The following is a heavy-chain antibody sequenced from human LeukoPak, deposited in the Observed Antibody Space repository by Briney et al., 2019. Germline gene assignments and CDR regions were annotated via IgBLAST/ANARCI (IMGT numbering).Heavy chain of an antibody. D-gene: IGHD6-19*01. CDR2: TYYRSKWYY. V-gene: IGHV6-1*01. CDR1: GDSVSTINGA. J-gene: IGHJ4*02. Sequence: SQTLSVTCGISGDSVSTINGAWNRVRQSPSGGLEWLGRTYYRSKWYYDYAVSVQGRITINPDTSKNQFSLQLSSVTPEDTAVYYCARDEGNTGWHTFDIWGQGTLITVSS. CDR3: ARDEGNTGWHTFDI.